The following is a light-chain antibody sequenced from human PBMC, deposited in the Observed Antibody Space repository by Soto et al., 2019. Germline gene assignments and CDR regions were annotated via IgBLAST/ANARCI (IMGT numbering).Light chain of an antibody. J-gene: IGLJ3*02. CDR2: DVS. Sequence: QSALTQPPAASGSPGQSVTSPCTGTSSDVGAYNYVSWYQQHPGKAPKLMIYDVSKRPSGVPYRFSGSKSGNAASLTVSRLQGEDEADYYCSSYAGSSWVFGGGTKLTVL. V-gene: IGLV2-8*01. CDR3: SSYAGSSWV. CDR1: SSDVGAYNY.